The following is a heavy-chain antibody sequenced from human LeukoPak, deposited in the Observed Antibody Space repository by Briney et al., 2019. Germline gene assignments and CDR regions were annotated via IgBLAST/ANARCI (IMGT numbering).Heavy chain of an antibody. CDR2: ISTYNDNT. Sequence: GASVKVSCKASGYSYTSYGISWVRQAPGQGLEWMGWISTYNDNTNYAQKFQGRVTMTTDTSTKTAYMELRSLRSDDTAVYYCAREYCSGGICYCPGYWGQGTRVTVSS. CDR3: AREYCSGGICYCPGY. CDR1: GYSYTSYG. D-gene: IGHD2-15*01. V-gene: IGHV1-18*01. J-gene: IGHJ4*02.